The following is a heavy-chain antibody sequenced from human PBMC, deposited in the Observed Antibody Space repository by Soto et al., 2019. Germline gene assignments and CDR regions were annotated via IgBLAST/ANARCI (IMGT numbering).Heavy chain of an antibody. Sequence: EVQLVESRGGLVKPGGSLRLSCAASGFTFSNAWMSWVRQAPGKGLEWVGRIKSKTDGGTTDYAAPVKGRFTISRDDSKNTLYLQMNSLKTEDTAVYYCTTRFYYGSGSYYIKNYWGQGTLVTVSS. CDR1: GFTFSNAW. D-gene: IGHD3-10*01. CDR3: TTRFYYGSGSYYIKNY. V-gene: IGHV3-15*01. J-gene: IGHJ4*02. CDR2: IKSKTDGGTT.